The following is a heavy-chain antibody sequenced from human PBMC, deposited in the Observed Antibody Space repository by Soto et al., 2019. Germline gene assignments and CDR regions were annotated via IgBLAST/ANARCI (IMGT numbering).Heavy chain of an antibody. CDR3: AKDGTGDSFAFDI. Sequence: GGSLRLSCAASGFTFSSYGMHWVRQAPGKGLEWVAVISYDGSNKYYADSVKGRFTISRDNSKNTLYLQMNSLRAEDTAVYYCAKDGTGDSFAFDIWGQGTMVTVSS. J-gene: IGHJ3*02. V-gene: IGHV3-30*18. D-gene: IGHD7-27*01. CDR1: GFTFSSYG. CDR2: ISYDGSNK.